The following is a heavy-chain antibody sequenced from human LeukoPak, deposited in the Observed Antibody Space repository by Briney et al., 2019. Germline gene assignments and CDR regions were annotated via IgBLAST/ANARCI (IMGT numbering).Heavy chain of an antibody. Sequence: PGGSLRLSCAASGFTFSNAWMSWVRQAPGKGLEWVGRIKSKTDGGTTDYAAPVKGRFTISRDDSKNTLYLQMNSLKTEDTAVYYCTTEVGATTGTTPDYYYYGMDVWGKGTTVTVSS. D-gene: IGHD1-1*01. CDR3: TTEVGATTGTTPDYYYYGMDV. J-gene: IGHJ6*04. CDR1: GFTFSNAW. CDR2: IKSKTDGGTT. V-gene: IGHV3-15*01.